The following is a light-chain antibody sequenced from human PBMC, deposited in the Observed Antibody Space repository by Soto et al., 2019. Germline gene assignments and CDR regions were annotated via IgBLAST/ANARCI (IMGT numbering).Light chain of an antibody. CDR3: QQLNSYSWT. CDR2: AAS. V-gene: IGKV1-9*01. CDR1: QGISSY. J-gene: IGKJ1*01. Sequence: TQSPATLSVSPGETTRLSCRASQGISSYLAWYQQKPGKAPKLLIYAASTLQSGVPSRFSGSGSGTDFTLTISSLQPEDFATYYCQQLNSYSWTFGQGTKVDI.